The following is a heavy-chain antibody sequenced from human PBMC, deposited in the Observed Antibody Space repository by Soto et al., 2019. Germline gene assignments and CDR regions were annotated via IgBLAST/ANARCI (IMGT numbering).Heavy chain of an antibody. D-gene: IGHD1-26*01. CDR2: LSYEGSNK. Sequence: QVQLVESGGGVVQPGRSLRLSCAASGFSFSTYAMHWVRQAPGKGLEWVAVLSYEGSNKYYADSVKGRFTISRDNSKSTLYLQMNSLRTEDTALYYCAREGSGTYYFDCWGHGTLVTVSS. CDR3: AREGSGTYYFDC. CDR1: GFSFSTYA. J-gene: IGHJ4*01. V-gene: IGHV3-30*04.